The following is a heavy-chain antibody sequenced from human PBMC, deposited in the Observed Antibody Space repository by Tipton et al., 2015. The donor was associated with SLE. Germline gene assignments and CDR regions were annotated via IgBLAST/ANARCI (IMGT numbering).Heavy chain of an antibody. Sequence: LRLSCTVSGGSISSGSYYWSWIRQPAGRGLEWIGYIYSSGSTAYNPSLKSRVTISVDTSKNQFSRTLSSVTTAETAVYYCARAPEGVPGQFGSYFDLWGSATLVAVSS. J-gene: IGHJ2*01. V-gene: IGHV4-61*10. CDR2: IYSSGST. CDR1: GGSISSGSYY. D-gene: IGHD3-16*01. CDR3: ARAPEGVPGQFGSYFDL.